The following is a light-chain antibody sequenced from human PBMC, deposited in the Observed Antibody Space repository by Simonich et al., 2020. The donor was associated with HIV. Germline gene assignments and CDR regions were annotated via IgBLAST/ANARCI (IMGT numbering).Light chain of an antibody. CDR1: QRVSSN. V-gene: IGKV3-11*01. J-gene: IGKJ3*01. CDR3: QQRSKWPPFT. CDR2: EAS. Sequence: EMVMTQSPATLSLSPGERATLSCRASQRVSSNLAWYQQKPGQAPTLLIYEASSRATGIPARFSGSGSGTDFTLTISSLEPEDFAVYYCQQRSKWPPFTCGPGTKVDIK.